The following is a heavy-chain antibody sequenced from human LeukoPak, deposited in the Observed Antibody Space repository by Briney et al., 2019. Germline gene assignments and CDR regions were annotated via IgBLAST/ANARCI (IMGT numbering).Heavy chain of an antibody. J-gene: IGHJ4*02. D-gene: IGHD3-22*01. CDR2: IYYSGST. CDR1: GGSISSSSYY. CDR3: ARTTNYYDSSGYYFTYFDY. Sequence: SETLSLTCTVSGGSISSSSYYWGWIRQPPWKGLEWIGSIYYSGSTYYNPSLKSRVTISVDTSKNQFSLKLSSVTAADTAVYYCARTTNYYDSSGYYFTYFDYWGQGTLVTVSS. V-gene: IGHV4-39*07.